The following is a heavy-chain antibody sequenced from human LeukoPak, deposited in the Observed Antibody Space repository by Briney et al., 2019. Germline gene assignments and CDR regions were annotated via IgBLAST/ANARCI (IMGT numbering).Heavy chain of an antibody. Sequence: GASVKVSCKASGYTFTSYYMHWVRQAPGQGLEWMGIINPSGGSTSFAQKFQGRVTMTRDMSTSTVYMELSSLRSEDTAVYYCVRGSYDFWSGYPYYFDYWGQGTLVTVSS. V-gene: IGHV1-46*01. CDR2: INPSGGST. J-gene: IGHJ4*02. CDR3: VRGSYDFWSGYPYYFDY. CDR1: GYTFTSYY. D-gene: IGHD3-3*01.